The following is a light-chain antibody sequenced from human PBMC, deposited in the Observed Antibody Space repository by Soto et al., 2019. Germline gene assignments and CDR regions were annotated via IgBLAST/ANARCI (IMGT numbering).Light chain of an antibody. CDR3: AAWDDSLNGRV. CDR2: DVT. CDR1: RSDIGGYNY. J-gene: IGLJ1*01. V-gene: IGLV2-8*01. Sequence: QSALTQPPSASGSPGQSVTISCTGTRSDIGGYNYVSWYQHQPGKAPKVIIYDVTKRPSGVPDRISGSKSGTSASLAISGLQSDDEADYYCAAWDDSLNGRVFGTGTKVTVL.